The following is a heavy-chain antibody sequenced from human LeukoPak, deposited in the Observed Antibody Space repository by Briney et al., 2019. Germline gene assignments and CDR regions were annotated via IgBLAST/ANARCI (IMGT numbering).Heavy chain of an antibody. CDR1: GGSISSYY. D-gene: IGHD2-2*01. J-gene: IGHJ3*02. CDR2: IYYSGST. V-gene: IGHV4-59*01. CDR3: ARAGSSTSWRPSGAFDI. Sequence: SETLSLTCTVSGGSISSYYWSWIRQPPGKGLEWIGYIYYSGSTNSNPSLKSRVTISVDTSKNQFSLKLSSVTAADTAVYYCARAGSSTSWRPSGAFDIWGQGTMVTVSS.